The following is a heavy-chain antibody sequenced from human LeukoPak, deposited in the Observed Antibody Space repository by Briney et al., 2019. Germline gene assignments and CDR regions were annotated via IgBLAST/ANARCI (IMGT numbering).Heavy chain of an antibody. D-gene: IGHD3-22*01. CDR1: EFIFSNFA. J-gene: IGHJ4*02. CDR3: AKDRTHRRYYDSTGYYNQYDY. CDR2: ISGNAAST. Sequence: GGSLRLSCVASEFIFSNFAMSWVRQAPGKGLEWVSTISGNAASTYYGDSVKGRFTISRDNSRNTLYLQMNSLRAEDTAIYYCAKDRTHRRYYDSTGYYNQYDYWGQGALVTVSS. V-gene: IGHV3-23*01.